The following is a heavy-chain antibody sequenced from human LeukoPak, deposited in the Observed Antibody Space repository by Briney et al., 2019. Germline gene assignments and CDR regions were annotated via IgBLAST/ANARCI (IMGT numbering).Heavy chain of an antibody. Sequence: GASVKVSCKASGYTFTSYGISWVRQAPGQGLEWMGWISAYNGNTNYAQKLQGRVTMTTDTSTSTAYMELRSLRSDDTAVYYCARDPGSFLSSTGWLNWFAPWGQGTLVTVSS. D-gene: IGHD6-19*01. CDR1: GYTFTSYG. CDR2: ISAYNGNT. J-gene: IGHJ5*02. CDR3: ARDPGSFLSSTGWLNWFAP. V-gene: IGHV1-18*01.